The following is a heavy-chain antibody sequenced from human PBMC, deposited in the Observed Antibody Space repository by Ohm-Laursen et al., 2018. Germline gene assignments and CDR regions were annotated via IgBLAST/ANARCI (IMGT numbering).Heavy chain of an antibody. Sequence: GSLRLSCAASGFTFSNAWMSWVRQAPGKGLEWVGRIKRKADGETTDYAAPVKVRLTISRDDSKTTLYLQMNSLKTEDTAVYYCTTDPIAEYYYYGMDVWGQGTTVTVSS. J-gene: IGHJ6*02. CDR1: GFTFSNAW. CDR2: IKRKADGETT. CDR3: TTDPIAEYYYYGMDV. D-gene: IGHD1-14*01. V-gene: IGHV3-15*01.